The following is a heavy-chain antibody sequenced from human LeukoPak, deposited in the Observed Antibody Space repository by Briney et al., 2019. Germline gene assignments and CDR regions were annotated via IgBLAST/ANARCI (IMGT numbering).Heavy chain of an antibody. V-gene: IGHV3-53*01. CDR1: EFTVSSNY. CDR3: ARDGGYSSGRGAFDI. Sequence: GGSLRLSCAASEFTVSSNYMSWVRQAPGKGLEWVSVIYSGGSTYYADSVKGRFTISRDNSKNTLYLQMNSLRAEDTAVYYCARDGGYSSGRGAFDIWGQGTMVTVSS. CDR2: IYSGGST. J-gene: IGHJ3*02. D-gene: IGHD6-19*01.